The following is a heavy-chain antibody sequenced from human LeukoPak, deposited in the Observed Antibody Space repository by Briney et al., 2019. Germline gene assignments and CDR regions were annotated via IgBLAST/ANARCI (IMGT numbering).Heavy chain of an antibody. CDR3: AAGIAAADSTGYYFDY. D-gene: IGHD6-13*01. CDR1: GGSISSYY. CDR2: IYTSGGT. V-gene: IGHV4-4*07. Sequence: SETLSLTCTVSGGSISSYYWSWIRQPAGKGLEWIGRIYTSGGTNYNPSLKSRVTMSVDTSKNQFSLKLSSVTAADTAVYYCAAGIAAADSTGYYFDYWGQGTLVTVSS. J-gene: IGHJ4*02.